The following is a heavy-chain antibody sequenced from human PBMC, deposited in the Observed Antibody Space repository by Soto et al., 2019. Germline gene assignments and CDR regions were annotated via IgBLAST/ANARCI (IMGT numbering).Heavy chain of an antibody. V-gene: IGHV3-30*18. D-gene: IGHD3-3*01. J-gene: IGHJ4*02. CDR1: GFTFSSYG. Sequence: QVQLVESGGGVVQPGRSLRLSCAASGFTFSSYGMHWVRQAPGKGLEWVAVISYDGSNKYYADSVKGRFTISRDNSKNTLYLQMNSLRAEDTAVYYCAKVGYDFWSGSCDYWGQGTLVTVSS. CDR3: AKVGYDFWSGSCDY. CDR2: ISYDGSNK.